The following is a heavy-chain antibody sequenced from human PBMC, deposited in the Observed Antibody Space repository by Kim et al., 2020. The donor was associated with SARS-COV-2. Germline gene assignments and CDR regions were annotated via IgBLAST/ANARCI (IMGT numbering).Heavy chain of an antibody. V-gene: IGHV3-11*06. D-gene: IGHD3-22*01. Sequence: GRFTIPRDKAKNSLYLQMNSLRAEDTAVYYCARDPVVRMGDSSEDDAFDIWGQGTMVTVSS. J-gene: IGHJ3*02. CDR3: ARDPVVRMGDSSEDDAFDI.